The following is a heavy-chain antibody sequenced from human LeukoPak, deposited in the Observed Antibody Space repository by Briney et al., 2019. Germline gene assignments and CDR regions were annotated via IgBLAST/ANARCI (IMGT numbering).Heavy chain of an antibody. CDR3: ANGRAHYYDSSGPTSTN. D-gene: IGHD3-22*01. CDR2: ISSGSGSI. J-gene: IGHJ4*02. V-gene: IGHV3-48*01. CDR1: GFTFSSFS. Sequence: GGSLRLSCAASGFTFSSFSMIWVRQAPGKGLEWLSYISSGSGSIYYADSVKGRFTISRDNAKNSLYLQMNSLRAEDTAVYYCANGRAHYYDSSGPTSTNWGQGTLVTVSS.